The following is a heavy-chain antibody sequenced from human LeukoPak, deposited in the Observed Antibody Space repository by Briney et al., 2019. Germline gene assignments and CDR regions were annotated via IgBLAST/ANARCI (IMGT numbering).Heavy chain of an antibody. D-gene: IGHD3-22*01. Sequence: GGSPRLSCAASGFTFSSYAMSWVRQAPGKGLEWVSAISGSGGSTYYADSVKGRFTISRDNSKNTLYLQMNSLRAEDTAVYYCAKDDYYYDSGRGSYWGQGTLVTVSS. CDR1: GFTFSSYA. V-gene: IGHV3-23*01. CDR3: AKDDYYYDSGRGSY. J-gene: IGHJ4*02. CDR2: ISGSGGST.